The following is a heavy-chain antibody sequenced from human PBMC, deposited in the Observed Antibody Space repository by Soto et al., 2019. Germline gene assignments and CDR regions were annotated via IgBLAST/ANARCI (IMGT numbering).Heavy chain of an antibody. D-gene: IGHD3-10*01. Sequence: PGGSLRPSCAASGFTFAYYWMDWVRQAPGKGLVWVSRVHSGGTTTTYADSVKGRFTISRDNARNTVSLQMSSLRAEDTAIYYCARGDRGGFDLWGHGTMVTVSS. CDR1: GFTFAYYW. CDR3: ARGDRGGFDL. J-gene: IGHJ3*01. V-gene: IGHV3-74*01. CDR2: VHSGGTTT.